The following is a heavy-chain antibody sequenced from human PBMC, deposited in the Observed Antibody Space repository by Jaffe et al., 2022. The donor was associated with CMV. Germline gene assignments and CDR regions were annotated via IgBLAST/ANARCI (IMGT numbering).Heavy chain of an antibody. J-gene: IGHJ4*02. V-gene: IGHV4-59*01. CDR1: GGSISSYY. Sequence: QVQLQESGPGLVKPSETLSLTCTVSGGSISSYYWSWIRQPPGKGLEWIGYIYYSGSTNYNPSLKSRVTISVDTSKNQFSLKLSSVTAADTAVYYCARVDVRYWGALDYWGQGTLVTVSS. CDR2: IYYSGST. CDR3: ARVDVRYWGALDY. D-gene: IGHD2-8*02.